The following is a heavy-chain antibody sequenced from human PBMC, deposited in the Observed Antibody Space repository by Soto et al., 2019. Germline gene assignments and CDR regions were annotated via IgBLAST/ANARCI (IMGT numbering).Heavy chain of an antibody. Sequence: ASVKVSCKASGYTFTSYDINWVRQDTGQGLEWMGWMNPNSGNTGYAQKFQGRVTMTRNTSISTAYMELSSLRSEDTAVYYCARGPRPKYSNSGGTFDYRGQGTLVTVSS. J-gene: IGHJ4*02. CDR1: GYTFTSYD. CDR3: ARGPRPKYSNSGGTFDY. D-gene: IGHD6-6*01. V-gene: IGHV1-8*01. CDR2: MNPNSGNT.